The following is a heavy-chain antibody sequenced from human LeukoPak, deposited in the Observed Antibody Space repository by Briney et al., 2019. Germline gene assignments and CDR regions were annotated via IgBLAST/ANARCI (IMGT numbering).Heavy chain of an antibody. CDR2: IYYSGST. J-gene: IGHJ4*02. CDR3: ARGPYDSSGYSFTAPFDY. V-gene: IGHV4-39*07. CDR1: GGSISSSSYY. D-gene: IGHD3-22*01. Sequence: PSETLSLTCTVSGGSISSSSYYWGWIRQPPGKGLEWIGSIYYSGSTYYNPSLKSRVTISVDTSKNQFSLKLSSVTAADTAVYYCARGPYDSSGYSFTAPFDYWGQGTLVTVSS.